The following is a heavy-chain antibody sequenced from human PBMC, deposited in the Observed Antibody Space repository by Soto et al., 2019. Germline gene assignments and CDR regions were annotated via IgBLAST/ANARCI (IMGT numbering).Heavy chain of an antibody. CDR1: GASITYGGYS. V-gene: IGHV4-30-2*01. CDR2: ISHLEST. Sequence: SETLSLTCTLSGASITYGGYSWSWIRHPPGKDLEWLGYISHLESTFYNPSFQSRLTLSIDRSKNQFSLKLASMTAADTAVYYCARGGGYDPFDYWGQGTLVTVSS. D-gene: IGHD5-12*01. CDR3: ARGGGYDPFDY. J-gene: IGHJ4*02.